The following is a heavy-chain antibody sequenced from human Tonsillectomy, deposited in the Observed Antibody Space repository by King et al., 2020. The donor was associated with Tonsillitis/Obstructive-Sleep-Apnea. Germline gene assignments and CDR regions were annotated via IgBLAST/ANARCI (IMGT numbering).Heavy chain of an antibody. D-gene: IGHD2-15*01. J-gene: IGHJ4*02. V-gene: IGHV5-51*03. CDR2: IYPVDSDT. CDR1: GYSFTSYW. Sequence: VQLVESGAEVRKPGESLKISCKGSGYSFTSYWIGWVRQLPGKGLEWMGIIYPVDSDTRYSPSFQGQVTISADKSISTAYLQWSSLKASDTAMYYCAIMEGGYCSGGSCYAFDYWGQGTLVTVSS. CDR3: AIMEGGYCSGGSCYAFDY.